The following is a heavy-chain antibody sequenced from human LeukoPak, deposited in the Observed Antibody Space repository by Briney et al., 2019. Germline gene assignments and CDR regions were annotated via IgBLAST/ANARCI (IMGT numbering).Heavy chain of an antibody. V-gene: IGHV4-31*03. CDR2: IYYSGST. J-gene: IGHJ6*02. Sequence: SETLSLTCTVSGGSISSGAFYWSWIRQHPGKGLEWIGYIYYSGSTYYNPSLKSRVTISVDTSKNQFSLKLSSVTAADTAVYYCARDYYDSSGYYPVGMDVWGQGTTVTVSS. CDR3: ARDYYDSSGYYPVGMDV. CDR1: GGSISSGAFY. D-gene: IGHD3-22*01.